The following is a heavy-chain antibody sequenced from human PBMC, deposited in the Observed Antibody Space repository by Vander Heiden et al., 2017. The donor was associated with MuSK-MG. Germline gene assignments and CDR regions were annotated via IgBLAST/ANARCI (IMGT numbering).Heavy chain of an antibody. CDR1: GASISNDRYY. J-gene: IGHJ6*03. D-gene: IGHD6-6*01. Sequence: QVQLQESGPRLVKSSQTLSLTCTVSGASISNDRYYWNWVRQPDGKGMEWIGRFSTTGSTHFNPSLNSRGTRSIDASKNQFSLTLSSVTDADTAVSYCARAFVARIADRPNYSAYYHIDL. CDR3: ARAFVARIADRPNYSAYYHIDL. CDR2: FSTTGST. V-gene: IGHV4-61*02.